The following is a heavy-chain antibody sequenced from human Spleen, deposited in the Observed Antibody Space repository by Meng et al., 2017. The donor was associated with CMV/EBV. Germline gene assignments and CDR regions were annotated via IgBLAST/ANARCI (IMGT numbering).Heavy chain of an antibody. CDR2: ISSSSSYI. CDR3: ARDSYYDFWSGTSKNYYYYYGMDV. CDR1: GFTFSSYS. J-gene: IGHJ6*02. D-gene: IGHD3-3*01. V-gene: IGHV3-21*01. Sequence: GESLKISCAASGFTFSSYSMNWVRQAPGKGLEWVSSISSSSSYIYYADSVKGRFTISRDNAKNSLYLQMNSLRAEDTAVYYCARDSYYDFWSGTSKNYYYYYGMDVWGQGTTVTV.